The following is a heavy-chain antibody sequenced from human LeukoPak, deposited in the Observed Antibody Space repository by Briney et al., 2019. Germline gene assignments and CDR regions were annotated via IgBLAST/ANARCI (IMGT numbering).Heavy chain of an antibody. D-gene: IGHD1-1*01. CDR1: GGSISSSSYY. Sequence: SETLSLTCTVSGGSISSSSYYWGWIRQPPGKGREWIGSIYYSGSTYYNPSLKSRVTISVDTSKNQFSLKLSSVTAADTAVYYCAIPWNRASLDAFDIWGQGTKVTVSS. V-gene: IGHV4-39*01. J-gene: IGHJ3*02. CDR2: IYYSGST. CDR3: AIPWNRASLDAFDI.